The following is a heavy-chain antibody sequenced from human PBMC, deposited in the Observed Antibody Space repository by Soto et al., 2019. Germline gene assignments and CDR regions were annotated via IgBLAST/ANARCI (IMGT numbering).Heavy chain of an antibody. CDR2: ISYHGSNK. D-gene: IGHD4-4*01. V-gene: IGHV3-30*18. CDR1: GFTFSSYG. J-gene: IGHJ6*02. Sequence: QVQLVESGGGVVQPGRSLRLSCAASGFTFSSYGMHWVRQAPGKGLEWVAVISYHGSNKYYADSVKGRFTISRDNSKNTLYLQMNSLKAEDTAVYYCAEDRHSYSNYYYYGMEVWGQGTTVTVSS. CDR3: AEDRHSYSNYYYYGMEV.